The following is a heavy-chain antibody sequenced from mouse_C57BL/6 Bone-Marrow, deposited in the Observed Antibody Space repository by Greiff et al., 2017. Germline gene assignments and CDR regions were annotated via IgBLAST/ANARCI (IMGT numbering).Heavy chain of an antibody. V-gene: IGHV5-9*01. J-gene: IGHJ4*01. Sequence: DVQLVESGGGLVKPGGSLKLSCAASGFTFSSYTMSWVRQTPEKSLEWVATISGGGGNTYYPDSVKGRFTISRDKAKNTLYLQMSSLRSEDTALYYCARTYYAMDYWGQGTSVTVSS. CDR2: ISGGGGNT. CDR1: GFTFSSYT. CDR3: ARTYYAMDY.